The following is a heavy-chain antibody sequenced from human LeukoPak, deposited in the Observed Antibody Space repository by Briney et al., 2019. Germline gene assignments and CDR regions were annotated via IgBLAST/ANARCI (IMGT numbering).Heavy chain of an antibody. V-gene: IGHV4-34*01. CDR3: ASQRAAGTPFDY. J-gene: IGHJ4*02. Sequence: SETLSLTCAVYGGSFSGYYWSWIRQPPGKGLEWIGEINHSGSTNYNPSLKSRVTISVDTSKNQFSLKLSPVTAADTAVYYCASQRAAGTPFDYWGQGTLVTVSS. D-gene: IGHD6-13*01. CDR1: GGSFSGYY. CDR2: INHSGST.